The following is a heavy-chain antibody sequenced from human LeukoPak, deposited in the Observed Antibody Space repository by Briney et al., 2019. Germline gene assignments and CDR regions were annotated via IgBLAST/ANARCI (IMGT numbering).Heavy chain of an antibody. CDR2: INPNSGGT. CDR3: ARGSIAARRVDP. D-gene: IGHD6-6*01. CDR1: GYTFTSYY. Sequence: ASVKVSCKASGYTFTSYYMHWVRQAPGQGLEWMGWINPNSGGTNYAQKFQGRVTMTRDTSISTAYMELSRLRSDDTAVYYCARGSIAARRVDPWGQGTLVTVSS. J-gene: IGHJ5*02. V-gene: IGHV1-2*02.